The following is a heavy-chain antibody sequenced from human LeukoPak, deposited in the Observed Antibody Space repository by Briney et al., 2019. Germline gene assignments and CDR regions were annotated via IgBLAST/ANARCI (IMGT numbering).Heavy chain of an antibody. CDR1: GFTFSTYS. J-gene: IGHJ4*02. Sequence: GGSLRLSCAASGFTFSTYSMNWVRQAPGKGLERVSYISSSSSTIYYADSVKGRFTISRDNAKNSLYLQMNSLRAEDTAVYYCTRLGAAAARGDYFDYWGQGTLVTVSS. D-gene: IGHD6-13*01. CDR3: TRLGAAAARGDYFDY. CDR2: ISSSSSTI. V-gene: IGHV3-48*04.